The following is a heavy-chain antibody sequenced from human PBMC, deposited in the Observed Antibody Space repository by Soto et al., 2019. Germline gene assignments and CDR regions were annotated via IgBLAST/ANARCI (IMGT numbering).Heavy chain of an antibody. Sequence: EVQLVESGGGLVQPGGSLRLSCAACGFTFSNYAMAWVRQAPGKGLEWVSTIPYSGGSRDYADSVKGQFTISRDNSKNTLYLQINTPRPAYTVLYYWAKYGYVSTTGYPIRYFDLSGQGTLAT. CDR1: GFTFSNYA. CDR3: AKYGYVSTTGYPIRYFDL. CDR2: IPYSGGSR. J-gene: IGHJ4*02. V-gene: IGHV3-23*04. D-gene: IGHD3-16*01.